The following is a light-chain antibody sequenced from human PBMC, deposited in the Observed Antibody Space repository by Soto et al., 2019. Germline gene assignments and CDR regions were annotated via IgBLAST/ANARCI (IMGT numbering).Light chain of an antibody. J-gene: IGLJ1*01. Sequence: QSALTQPASVSGSPGQSITISCTGTSSDVGVYDYVSWYQQHPGKAPKLMIYDVSDRPSGVSNRFSGSKSANTASLTISGLPAEDEADYYCSSYTSSSTYVFGTGTKLTVL. CDR3: SSYTSSSTYV. V-gene: IGLV2-14*01. CDR1: SSDVGVYDY. CDR2: DVS.